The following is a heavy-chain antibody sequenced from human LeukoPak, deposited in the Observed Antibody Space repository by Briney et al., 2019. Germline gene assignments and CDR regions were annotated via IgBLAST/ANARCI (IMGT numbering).Heavy chain of an antibody. CDR2: INTNTGNP. Sequence: ASVKVSRKASGYTFTSYAMNWVRQAPGQGLEWMGWINTNTGNPTYAQGFTGRFVFSLDTSVSTAYLQISSLKAEDTAVYYCARRGNRIPMVRGVTPSEYWGQGSLVPVSS. CDR1: GYTFTSYA. J-gene: IGHJ4*02. V-gene: IGHV7-4-1*02. D-gene: IGHD3-10*01. CDR3: ARRGNRIPMVRGVTPSEY.